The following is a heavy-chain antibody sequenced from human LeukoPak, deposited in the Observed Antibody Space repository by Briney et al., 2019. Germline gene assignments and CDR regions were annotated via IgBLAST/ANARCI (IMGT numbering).Heavy chain of an antibody. CDR2: ISYDGSNK. D-gene: IGHD3-10*01. V-gene: IGHV3-30*04. Sequence: PGRSLRLSCAASGFTFSSYATHWVRQAPGKGLEWVAVISYDGSNKYYADSVKGRFTISRDNSKNTLYLQMNSLRAEDTAVYYCARAPSGSYYKAFDYWGQGTLVTVSS. J-gene: IGHJ4*02. CDR3: ARAPSGSYYKAFDY. CDR1: GFTFSSYA.